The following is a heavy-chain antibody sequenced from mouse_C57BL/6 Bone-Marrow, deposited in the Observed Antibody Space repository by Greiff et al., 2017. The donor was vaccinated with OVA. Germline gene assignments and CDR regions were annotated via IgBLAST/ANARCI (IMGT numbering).Heavy chain of an antibody. CDR2: ISSGGDYI. J-gene: IGHJ4*01. Sequence: EVKLVESGEGLVKPGGSLKLSCAASGFTFSSYAMSWVRQTPEKRLEWVAYISSGGDYIYYADTVKGRFTISRDNARNTLYLQMSSLTSEDTAMYYCTREGITLLRYAMDYWGQGTSVTVSS. CDR1: GFTFSSYA. CDR3: TREGITLLRYAMDY. D-gene: IGHD1-1*01. V-gene: IGHV5-9-1*02.